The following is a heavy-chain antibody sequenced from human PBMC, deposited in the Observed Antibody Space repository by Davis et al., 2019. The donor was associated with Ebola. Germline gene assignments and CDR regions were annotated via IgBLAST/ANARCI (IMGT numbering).Heavy chain of an antibody. V-gene: IGHV3-33*08. CDR2: ISYDGSNK. CDR1: GFTFSGYD. CDR3: ARTGLPLVATYYFDY. Sequence: GGSLRLSCAASGFTFSGYDMSWVRQAPGKGLEWVAVISYDGSNKYYADSVKGRFTISRDNSKNTLYLQMNSLRAEDTAVYYCARTGLPLVATYYFDYWGQGTLVTVSS. D-gene: IGHD5-12*01. J-gene: IGHJ4*02.